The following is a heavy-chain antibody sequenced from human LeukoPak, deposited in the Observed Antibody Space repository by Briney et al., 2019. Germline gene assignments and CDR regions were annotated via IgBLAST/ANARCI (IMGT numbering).Heavy chain of an antibody. CDR3: AKDNLRYSSSWYYFDY. CDR1: GFTFDDYA. Sequence: GGSLRLSCAASGFTFDDYAMDWVRQAPGKGLEWVSGISWNSGSIGYADSVKGRFTISRDNAKNSLYLQMNSLRAEDTALYYCAKDNLRYSSSWYYFDYWGQGTLVTVSS. V-gene: IGHV3-9*01. D-gene: IGHD6-13*01. CDR2: ISWNSGSI. J-gene: IGHJ4*02.